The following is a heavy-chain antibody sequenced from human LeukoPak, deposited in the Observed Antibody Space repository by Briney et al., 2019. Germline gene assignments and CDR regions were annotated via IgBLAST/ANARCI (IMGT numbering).Heavy chain of an antibody. CDR2: ISSSSSYI. CDR3: AREERIAAAGIDY. CDR1: GFTFSSYS. J-gene: IGHJ4*02. D-gene: IGHD6-13*01. V-gene: IGHV3-21*01. Sequence: GGSLRLSCAASGFTFSSYSMNWVRQAPGKGLEWVSSISSSSSYIYYADSVKGRFTISRDNAKNSLYLQMNSLRAEDTAVYYCAREERIAAAGIDYWGQGTLVTVSS.